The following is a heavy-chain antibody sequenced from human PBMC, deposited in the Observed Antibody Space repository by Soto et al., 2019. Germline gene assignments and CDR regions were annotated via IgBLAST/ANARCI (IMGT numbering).Heavy chain of an antibody. CDR2: VKSKTDGGTT. J-gene: IGHJ4*02. D-gene: IGHD3-10*02. Sequence: PGGSLRLSCAASRFTFSNAWMSWVRQAPGKGLEWVGRVKSKTDGGTTDYAAPVKGRFTISRDDSKNKLYLQMNSLKTEDTAVYFCNTGVRGFDFWGQGTLVTVSS. CDR3: NTGVRGFDF. CDR1: RFTFSNAW. V-gene: IGHV3-15*01.